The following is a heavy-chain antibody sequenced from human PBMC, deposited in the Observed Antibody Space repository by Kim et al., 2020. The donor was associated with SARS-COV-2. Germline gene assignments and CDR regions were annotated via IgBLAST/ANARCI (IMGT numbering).Heavy chain of an antibody. V-gene: IGHV4-39*01. CDR3: ARHSNGGSWFDP. CDR2: IYYSGST. J-gene: IGHJ5*02. D-gene: IGHD3-16*01. Sequence: SETLSLTCTVSGGSISSSSYYWGWIRQPPGKGLEWIGSIYYSGSTYYNPSLKSRVTISVDTSKNQFSLKLSSVTAADTAVYYCARHSNGGSWFDPWGQGT. CDR1: GGSISSSSYY.